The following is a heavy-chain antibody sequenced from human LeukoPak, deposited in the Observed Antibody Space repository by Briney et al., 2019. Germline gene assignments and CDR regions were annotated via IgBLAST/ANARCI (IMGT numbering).Heavy chain of an antibody. V-gene: IGHV3-21*01. J-gene: IGHJ5*02. Sequence: GGSLRLSCAASGFTFSSYSMNWVRQAPGKGLEWVSSISSSSSYIYYADLVKGRFTISRDKAKNSLYLQMNSLRAEDTAVYYCARSAVAGTLTAWFDPWGQGTLVTVSS. CDR2: ISSSSSYI. CDR1: GFTFSSYS. CDR3: ARSAVAGTLTAWFDP. D-gene: IGHD6-19*01.